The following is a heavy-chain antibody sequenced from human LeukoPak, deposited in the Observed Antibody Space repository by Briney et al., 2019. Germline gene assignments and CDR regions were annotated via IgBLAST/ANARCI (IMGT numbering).Heavy chain of an antibody. V-gene: IGHV1-69*01. CDR2: VIPISGGA. Sequence: SVKVSCQVSGDNLSNFAVSWVRQAPGQGLEWMGGVIPISGGATYAQTFRDRVTFTADESTNIAYMELRSLSSDDTAVYFCARDREITTRPGGWFDPWGQGTLVTVSS. J-gene: IGHJ5*02. CDR3: ARDREITTRPGGWFDP. D-gene: IGHD6-6*01. CDR1: GDNLSNFA.